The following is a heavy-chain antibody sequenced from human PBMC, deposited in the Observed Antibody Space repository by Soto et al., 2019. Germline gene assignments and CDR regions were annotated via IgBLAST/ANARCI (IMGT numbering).Heavy chain of an antibody. J-gene: IGHJ6*02. D-gene: IGHD5-12*01. CDR3: ARARPSGHEGYYYYYGMDV. CDR2: ISSSSSYI. CDR1: GFTFSSYS. V-gene: IGHV3-21*04. Sequence: GGSLRLSCAASGFTFSSYSMNWVRQAPGKGLEWVSSISSSSSYIYYADSVKGRFTISRDNSKNTLYLQMNSLRAEDTAGYYCARARPSGHEGYYYYYGMDVGAQGTRVTVS.